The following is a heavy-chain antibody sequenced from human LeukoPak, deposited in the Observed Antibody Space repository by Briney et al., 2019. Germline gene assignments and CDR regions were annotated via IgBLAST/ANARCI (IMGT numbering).Heavy chain of an antibody. D-gene: IGHD2-15*01. CDR3: AKAPLSGCSGARCYYLDT. J-gene: IGHJ5*02. CDR2: IIGRGVDT. V-gene: IGHV3-23*01. CDR1: GFTFSNFA. Sequence: GGSLRLSCVASGFTFSNFAMNWVRQAPGKRLEWVSSIIGRGVDTYHADSVQGRFTISRDNSKNTLYLQMNSLRVEDTAVYYCAKAPLSGCSGARCYYLDTWGQGALITVSS.